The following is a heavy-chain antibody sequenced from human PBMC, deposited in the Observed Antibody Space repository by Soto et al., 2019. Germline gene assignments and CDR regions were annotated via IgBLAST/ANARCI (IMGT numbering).Heavy chain of an antibody. CDR3: AREARYYYDSSGAYYYYYGMDV. CDR2: IYYSGST. D-gene: IGHD3-22*01. Sequence: TLFPTCPFFCCSLHSGGFYWGLVRQPPGEGPGWVWYIYYSGSTYYNPSLKSRVTISVDTSKNQFSLKLSSVTAADTAVYYCAREARYYYDSSGAYYYYYGMDVWGQGTTVTVSS. CDR1: CCSLHSGGFY. V-gene: IGHV4-31*03. J-gene: IGHJ6*02.